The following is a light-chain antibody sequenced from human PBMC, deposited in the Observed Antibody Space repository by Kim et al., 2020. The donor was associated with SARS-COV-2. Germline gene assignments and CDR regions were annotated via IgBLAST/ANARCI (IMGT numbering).Light chain of an antibody. CDR2: QDS. V-gene: IGLV3-1*01. J-gene: IGLJ7*01. CDR1: KLGDKY. CDR3: QAWDSSGV. Sequence: ELTQPPSVSVSPGQTASITCSGDKLGDKYACWYQQKPGQSPVLVIYQDSKRPSGIPERFSGSNSGNTATLTISGTQAMDEADYYCQAWDSSGVFGGGTQLTVL.